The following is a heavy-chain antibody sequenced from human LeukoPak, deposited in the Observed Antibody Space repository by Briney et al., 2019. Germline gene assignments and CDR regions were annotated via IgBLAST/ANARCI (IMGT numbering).Heavy chain of an antibody. CDR3: ARMEGVVVVS. CDR2: IYYSGST. D-gene: IGHD3-22*01. J-gene: IGHJ4*02. Sequence: PSETLSLTCTVSGGSISSSSYYWGWNRQPPGKGLEWIGSIYYSGSTYYNPSLKSRVTISVDTSKNQFSLKLSSVTAADTAVYYCARMEGVVVVSWGQGTLVTVSS. CDR1: GGSISSSSYY. V-gene: IGHV4-39*01.